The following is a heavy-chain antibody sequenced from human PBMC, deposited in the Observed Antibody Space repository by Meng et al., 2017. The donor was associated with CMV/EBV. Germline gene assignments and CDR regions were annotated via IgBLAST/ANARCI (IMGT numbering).Heavy chain of an antibody. Sequence: YEMDWVRQAPGQGLEWMGWINPNSGGTNYAQKFQGRVTMTRDTSISTAYMELSRLRSDDTAVYYCARPQNSDIVVVPAATSPPSADYWGQGTLVTVSS. V-gene: IGHV1-2*02. CDR2: INPNSGGT. J-gene: IGHJ4*02. CDR1: YE. CDR3: ARPQNSDIVVVPAATSPPSADY. D-gene: IGHD2-2*01.